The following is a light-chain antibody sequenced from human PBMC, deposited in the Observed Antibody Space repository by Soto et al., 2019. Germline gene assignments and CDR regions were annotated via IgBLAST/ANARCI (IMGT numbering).Light chain of an antibody. J-gene: IGLJ3*02. CDR3: AAWDDSRRAWV. V-gene: IGLV1-47*01. CDR1: TSNIGSRS. Sequence: QSVLSQPPSGSESPGQRVTISCSGSTSNIGSRSVHWFQQFPGTAPKLLIYRDSQRPSGVPDRFSGSKSGTSASLAISGLRSDDEADYYCAAWDDSRRAWVFGGGTKLTVL. CDR2: RDS.